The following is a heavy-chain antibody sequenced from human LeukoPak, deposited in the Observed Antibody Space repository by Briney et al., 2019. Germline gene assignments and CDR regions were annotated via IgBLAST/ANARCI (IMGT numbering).Heavy chain of an antibody. J-gene: IGHJ5*02. D-gene: IGHD3-22*01. CDR1: GYTFTSYG. CDR2: ITGYNAKA. V-gene: IGHV1-18*01. Sequence: ASGKVSCKAAGYTFTSYGISWGGQAHGQGREGRGGITGYNAKAKYAKNLQGRVTMTTDKSTSTAYMDLRSLRSDDTAVYYCARVYYYDSSGHNWFDPWGQGTLVTVPS. CDR3: ARVYYYDSSGHNWFDP.